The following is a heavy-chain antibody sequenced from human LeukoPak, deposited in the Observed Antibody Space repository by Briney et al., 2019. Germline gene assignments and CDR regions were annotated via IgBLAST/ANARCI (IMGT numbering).Heavy chain of an antibody. CDR3: ARYVAAGTSDY. J-gene: IGHJ4*02. CDR2: ISSNGGST. Sequence: GGSLRLSCAASGFTFSSYAMHWVRQAPGKGLEYVSAISSNGGSTYYANSVKGRFTISRDNSKNTLYLQMGSLRAEDMAVYYCARYVAAGTSDYWGQGTLVTVSS. V-gene: IGHV3-64*01. CDR1: GFTFSSYA. D-gene: IGHD6-13*01.